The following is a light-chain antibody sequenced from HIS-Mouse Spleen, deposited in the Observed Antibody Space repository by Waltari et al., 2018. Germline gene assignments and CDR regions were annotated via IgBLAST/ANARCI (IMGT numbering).Light chain of an antibody. J-gene: IGLJ2*01. Sequence: QSALTQPASVSGSPGQSITIPCTGTSSDVGGYHYVHWYQQHPGKAPKLMIYDVSTPPSGVSNRFSGSKSGNTASLTISGLQAEDEADYYCSSYTSSSFNVVFGGGTKLTVL. CDR2: DVS. V-gene: IGLV2-14*03. CDR1: SSDVGGYHY. CDR3: SSYTSSSFNVV.